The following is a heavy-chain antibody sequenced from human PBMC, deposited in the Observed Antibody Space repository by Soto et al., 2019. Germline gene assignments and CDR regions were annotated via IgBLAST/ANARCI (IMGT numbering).Heavy chain of an antibody. D-gene: IGHD5-18*01. J-gene: IGHJ6*02. V-gene: IGHV3-48*03. Sequence: EVQLVESGGGLVQPGGSLRLSCAASGFTFSSYEMNWVRQAPGKGLEWVSYISSSGSTIYYADSVKGRFTISRDNAKNSLYLQMNSLRAEDTAVYYCVRDGYSYGRGVYYGMDVWGQGTTVTVSS. CDR2: ISSSGSTI. CDR3: VRDGYSYGRGVYYGMDV. CDR1: GFTFSSYE.